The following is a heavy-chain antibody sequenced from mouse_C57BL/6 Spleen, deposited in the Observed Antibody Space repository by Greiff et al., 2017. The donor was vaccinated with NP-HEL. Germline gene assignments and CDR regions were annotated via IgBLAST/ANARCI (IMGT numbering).Heavy chain of an antibody. CDR3: ARDYYGSRWDAMDY. J-gene: IGHJ4*01. D-gene: IGHD1-1*01. V-gene: IGHV1-26*01. CDR1: GYTFTDYY. CDR2: INPNNGGT. Sequence: VQLQQSGPELVKPGASVKISCKASGYTFTDYYMNWVKQSHGKSLEWIGDINPNNGGTSYNQKFKGKATLTVDKSSSTAYMELRSLTSEDSAVYYWARDYYGSRWDAMDYWGQGTSVTVSS.